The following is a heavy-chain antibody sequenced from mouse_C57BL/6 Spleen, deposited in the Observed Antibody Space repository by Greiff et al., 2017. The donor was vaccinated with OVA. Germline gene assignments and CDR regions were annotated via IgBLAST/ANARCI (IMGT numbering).Heavy chain of an antibody. J-gene: IGHJ2*01. CDR1: GYTFTSYW. CDR2: IHPNSGST. Sequence: QVQLQQPGAELVKPGASVKLSCKASGYTFTSYWMHWVKQRPGQGLEWIGMIHPNSGSTNYNEKFKSKATLTVDKSSSTAYMQLSSLTSEDAAVYYCARDYGVDYSDYWGQGTTLTVSS. CDR3: ARDYGVDYSDY. V-gene: IGHV1-64*01. D-gene: IGHD1-2*01.